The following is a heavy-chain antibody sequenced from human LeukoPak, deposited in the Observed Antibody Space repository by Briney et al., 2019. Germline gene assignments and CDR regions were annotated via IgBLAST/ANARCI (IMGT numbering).Heavy chain of an antibody. CDR1: GFTFSSYA. D-gene: IGHD4-17*01. CDR3: AKDDSHDPKSGDYDG. CDR2: ISGSGGTT. Sequence: GGSLRLSCAASGFTFSSYAMSWVRQAPGKGLEWVSAISGSGGTTYYADSVKGRFTISRDNFKNTLDLQMNSLGAEDTALYYCAKDDSHDPKSGDYDGWGQGTLVTVSS. V-gene: IGHV3-23*01. J-gene: IGHJ4*02.